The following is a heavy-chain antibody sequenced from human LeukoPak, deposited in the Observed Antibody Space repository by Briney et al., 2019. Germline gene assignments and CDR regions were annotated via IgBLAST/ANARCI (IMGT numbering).Heavy chain of an antibody. D-gene: IGHD4-17*01. Sequence: SETLSLTCTVSGGSISSGGYYWSWIRQPPGKGLEWIGYIYHSGSTYYNPSLKSRVTISVDRSKNQFSLKLSSVTAADTAVYYCARDPKNYGDYRGWFDPWGQGTLVTVSS. J-gene: IGHJ5*02. V-gene: IGHV4-30-2*01. CDR1: GGSISSGGYY. CDR3: ARDPKNYGDYRGWFDP. CDR2: IYHSGST.